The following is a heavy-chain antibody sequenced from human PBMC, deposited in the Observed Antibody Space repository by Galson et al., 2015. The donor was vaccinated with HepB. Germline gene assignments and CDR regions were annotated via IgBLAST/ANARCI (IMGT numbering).Heavy chain of an antibody. V-gene: IGHV3-30*03. CDR2: ISHDGNKE. D-gene: IGHD3-9*01. CDR1: GFTLDRYG. CDR3: ARVLGSFDWHPHFDS. Sequence: SLRLSCAASGFTLDRYGMHWVRQAPGKGLEWVAVISHDGNKEYYADSVEGRVAISRDDPNNTVFLQIHSLRPGDTGVYYCARVLGSFDWHPHFDSWGQGTLVTVSS. J-gene: IGHJ4*02.